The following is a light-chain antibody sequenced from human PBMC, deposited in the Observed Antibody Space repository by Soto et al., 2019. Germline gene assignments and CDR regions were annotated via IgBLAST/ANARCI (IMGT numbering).Light chain of an antibody. CDR2: DVN. Sequence: QSALTQPASVSGSPGQSITISCTGTSSDVGAFNYVSWYQQHPGKAPKLMVYDVNNRPSGVSNRFSGSKSGNTASLTISGLQAEDEDDYYCSSYTTSRSYVFGGGTKLTVL. CDR3: SSYTTSRSYV. CDR1: SSDVGAFNY. J-gene: IGLJ2*01. V-gene: IGLV2-14*01.